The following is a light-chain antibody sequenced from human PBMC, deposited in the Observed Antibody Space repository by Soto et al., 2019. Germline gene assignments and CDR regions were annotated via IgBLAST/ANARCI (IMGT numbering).Light chain of an antibody. CDR1: QSISDT. Sequence: EIVLTQSPGTLSLSPGERATLSCRASQSISDTLAWYQQKPGQAPRLLIYSASRGATGFPARFSGSGSGTEFTLTISSLQSEDFAVYYCQQYNNWPQTFGQGTKVDI. CDR3: QQYNNWPQT. V-gene: IGKV3-15*01. J-gene: IGKJ1*01. CDR2: SAS.